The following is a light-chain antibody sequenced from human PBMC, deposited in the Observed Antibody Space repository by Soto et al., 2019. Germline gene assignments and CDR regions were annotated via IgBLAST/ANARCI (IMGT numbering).Light chain of an antibody. CDR1: QNIRSR. Sequence: DFQMTQSPSTLSASVGDRVTIPCRASQNIRSRLAWFQQKPGKAPKLLIYAASSLQSGVPSRFSGSGSGTDFTLTIDSLQPEDFATYYCQQSYNSPFNFGPGTKVD. J-gene: IGKJ3*01. CDR2: AAS. V-gene: IGKV1-39*01. CDR3: QQSYNSPFN.